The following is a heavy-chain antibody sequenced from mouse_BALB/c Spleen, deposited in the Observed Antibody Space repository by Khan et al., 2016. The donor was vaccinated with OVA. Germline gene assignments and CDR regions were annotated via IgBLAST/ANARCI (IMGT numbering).Heavy chain of an antibody. J-gene: IGHJ2*01. Sequence: EVELVESGGGLVKPGGSLRLSCEASGFTFSSYSMSWVRQTPEKRLEWVATNTSGGSYTYYPDSVQGRFTISRDNAKNPLYLQMSSLKSEDTASYYCTRDRNYYGSSFYLDYWGQGTTLTVAS. CDR2: NTSGGSYT. D-gene: IGHD1-1*01. CDR1: GFTFSSYS. V-gene: IGHV5-6-4*01. CDR3: TRDRNYYGSSFYLDY.